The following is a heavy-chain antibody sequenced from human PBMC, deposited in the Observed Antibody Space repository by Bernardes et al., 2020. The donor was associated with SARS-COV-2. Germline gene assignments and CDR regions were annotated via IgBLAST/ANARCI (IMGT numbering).Heavy chain of an antibody. Sequence: GGSLRLSCAASGFTFSSYSMNWVRQAPGKGLEWVSSISSSSSYIYYADSVKGRFTISRDNAKNSLYLQMNSLRAEDTAVYYCASVLLWFGESIYGMDVWGQGTTVTVSS. V-gene: IGHV3-21*01. CDR1: GFTFSSYS. D-gene: IGHD3-10*01. CDR3: ASVLLWFGESIYGMDV. J-gene: IGHJ6*02. CDR2: ISSSSSYI.